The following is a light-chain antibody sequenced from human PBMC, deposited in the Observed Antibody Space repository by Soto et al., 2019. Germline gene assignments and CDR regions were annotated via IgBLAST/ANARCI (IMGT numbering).Light chain of an antibody. CDR3: QQYGSSPHT. CDR1: QSVSSSY. V-gene: IGKV3-20*01. CDR2: GAS. Sequence: DNGLTKSPGTVSRCIGKSAKLAWKASQSVSSSYLAWYQQKPGQAPRLLIYGASSRATGIPDRFSGSGSGTDFSLTISIWEPEDFAVYYCQQYGSSPHTVGPGTKVDI. J-gene: IGKJ3*01.